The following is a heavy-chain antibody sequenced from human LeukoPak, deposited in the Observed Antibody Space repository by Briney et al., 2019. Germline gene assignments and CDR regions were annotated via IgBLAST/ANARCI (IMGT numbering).Heavy chain of an antibody. V-gene: IGHV4-30-2*01. J-gene: IGHJ5*02. D-gene: IGHD3-10*01. CDR1: GGSISSGGYS. CDR3: ARAGSGSYRPYDP. CDR2: IYHSGST. Sequence: SETLSLTCAVSGGSISSGGYSWSWIRQPPGKGLEWIGYIYHSGSTYYNPSLKSRVTISVDRSKNQFSLKLSSVTAADTAVYYCARAGSGSYRPYDPWGQGTLVTVS.